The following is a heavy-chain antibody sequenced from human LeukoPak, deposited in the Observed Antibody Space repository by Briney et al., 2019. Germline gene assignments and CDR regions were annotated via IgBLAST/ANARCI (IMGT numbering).Heavy chain of an antibody. V-gene: IGHV5-51*01. J-gene: IGHJ3*01. D-gene: IGHD3-22*01. Sequence: GESLEISCKGSGYKFNAYWIAWVRQMPGKGLEWMGIIYPDDSDTRYSPSFQGQVTISADKSVSIAYLQWSSLKASDTAMYYCARPNITSYYDSRGNDAFDVWGQGTRVSVSS. CDR1: GYKFNAYW. CDR3: ARPNITSYYDSRGNDAFDV. CDR2: IYPDDSDT.